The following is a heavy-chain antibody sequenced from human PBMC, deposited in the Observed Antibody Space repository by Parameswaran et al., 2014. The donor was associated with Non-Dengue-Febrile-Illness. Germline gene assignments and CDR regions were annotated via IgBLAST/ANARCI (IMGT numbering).Heavy chain of an antibody. J-gene: IGHJ6*02. CDR3: ANAYDFWSGSYGMDV. V-gene: IGHV3-23*01. D-gene: IGHD3-3*01. Sequence: VRQMPGKGLEWVSAISGSGGSTYYADSVKGRFTISRDNSKNTLYLQMNSLRAEDTAVYYCANAYDFWSGSYGMDVWGQGTTVTVSS. CDR2: ISGSGGST.